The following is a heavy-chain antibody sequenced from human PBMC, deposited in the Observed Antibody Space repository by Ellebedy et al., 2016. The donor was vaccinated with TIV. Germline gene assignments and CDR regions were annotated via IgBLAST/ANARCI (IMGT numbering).Heavy chain of an antibody. J-gene: IGHJ4*02. D-gene: IGHD1-7*01. CDR2: IYYSGST. Sequence: SETLSLTXTVSGGSISSSSYYWGWIRQPPGKGLEWIGSIYYSGSTYYNPSLKSRVTISVDTSKNQLSLKLSSVTAADTAVYYCARAPGTTGPLDYWGQGTLVTVSS. CDR1: GGSISSSSYY. V-gene: IGHV4-39*07. CDR3: ARAPGTTGPLDY.